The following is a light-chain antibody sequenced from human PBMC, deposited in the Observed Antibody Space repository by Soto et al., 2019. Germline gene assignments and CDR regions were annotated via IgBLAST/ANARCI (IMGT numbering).Light chain of an antibody. V-gene: IGKV1-5*01. CDR2: DAS. CDR1: QSISSW. J-gene: IGKJ2*01. Sequence: DIQMTQSPSTLSASVGDRVTITCRASQSISSWLAWYQQKPGKAPKVLIYDASSLESGVPSRFSGSGYWTVFTLIITGVQPGEFATYYFQQCYGSIYTFGQGTTLAI. CDR3: QQCYGSIYT.